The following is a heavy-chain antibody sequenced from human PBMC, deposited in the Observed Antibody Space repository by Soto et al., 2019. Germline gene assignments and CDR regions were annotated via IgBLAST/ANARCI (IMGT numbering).Heavy chain of an antibody. V-gene: IGHV1-69*02. D-gene: IGHD5-18*01. J-gene: IGHJ5*02. Sequence: QVQLVQSGAEVKKPGSSVKVSCKASGGTFSSYTISWVRQAPGQGLEWMGRIIPILGIANYAQKFQGRVTITADKSTSTAYMELSSLRSEDTAVYYCARVRGLIRGYSYGIFDPWGQGTLVTVSS. CDR3: ARVRGLIRGYSYGIFDP. CDR2: IIPILGIA. CDR1: GGTFSSYT.